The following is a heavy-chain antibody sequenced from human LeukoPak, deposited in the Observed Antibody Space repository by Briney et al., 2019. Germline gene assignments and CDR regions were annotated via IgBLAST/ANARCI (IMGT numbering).Heavy chain of an antibody. D-gene: IGHD1-26*01. V-gene: IGHV3-13*01. Sequence: GGSLRLSCAASGFTVSSYAMHWVRQPIGKGLEWVSALGIAGDTFYPGSVKGRFTISKENAKNSLYLQMNSLRAEDTAMYYCARQKQSHGNFDYWGQGTLVTVSS. CDR1: GFTVSSYA. CDR3: ARQKQSHGNFDY. J-gene: IGHJ4*02. CDR2: LGIAGDT.